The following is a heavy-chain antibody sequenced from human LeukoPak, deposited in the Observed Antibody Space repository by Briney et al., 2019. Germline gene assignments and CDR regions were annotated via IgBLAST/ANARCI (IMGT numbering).Heavy chain of an antibody. CDR2: ISHDGSNK. V-gene: IGHV3-30*18. CDR1: GFPFSDYG. J-gene: IGHJ4*02. D-gene: IGHD1-20*01. CDR3: AKATGYNWNPFDY. Sequence: GTSLRLSCAASGFPFSDYGMYWVRQAPGKGLEWLAVISHDGSNKHYADSVKGRITISRDNSMNTLYLQMNSLTAEDTAVYYCAKATGYNWNPFDYWGQGTLVTVSS.